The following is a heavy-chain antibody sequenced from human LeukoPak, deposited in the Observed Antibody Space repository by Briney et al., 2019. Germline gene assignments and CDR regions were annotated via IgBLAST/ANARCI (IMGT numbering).Heavy chain of an antibody. CDR1: GGSISRYY. V-gene: IGHV4-4*07. CDR2: IYSSGNT. J-gene: IGHJ4*02. CDR3: ARDGVNSDWPPHY. Sequence: PSETLSLTCSVSGGSISRYYWSWIRPPAGQGLAWMGRIYSSGNTNYNASFKSRVTMSVDTSKNQFSLKLSSVTAADTAVYYCARDGVNSDWPPHYWGQGTLVTVPS. D-gene: IGHD6-19*01.